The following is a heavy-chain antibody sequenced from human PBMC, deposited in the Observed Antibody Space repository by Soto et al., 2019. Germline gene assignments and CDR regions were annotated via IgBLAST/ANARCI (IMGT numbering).Heavy chain of an antibody. V-gene: IGHV3-33*01. J-gene: IGHJ5*02. Sequence: VQLVESGGGLVKPGGSLRLSCAASGFTFRNHGMHWVRLAPGKGLEWVAVIWYDGSEKYYADSVKGRFTISRDNSKNTLYLQMNSLRGEDTAVYYCARDLGWPAARFDPWGQGTLVTVSS. D-gene: IGHD2-2*01. CDR3: ARDLGWPAARFDP. CDR2: IWYDGSEK. CDR1: GFTFRNHG.